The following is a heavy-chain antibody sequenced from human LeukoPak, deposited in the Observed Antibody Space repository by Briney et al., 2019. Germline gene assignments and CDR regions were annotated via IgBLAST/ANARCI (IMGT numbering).Heavy chain of an antibody. J-gene: IGHJ5*02. Sequence: GASVKVSCKASGYTFTSYAMHWVRQAPGQRLEWMGWINAGNGNTKYSQKFQGRVTITRDTSASTAYMELSSLRSEDTAVYYCARATIVGAIRFDPWGQGTLVTVSS. CDR2: INAGNGNT. V-gene: IGHV1-3*01. CDR3: ARATIVGAIRFDP. CDR1: GYTFTSYA. D-gene: IGHD1-26*01.